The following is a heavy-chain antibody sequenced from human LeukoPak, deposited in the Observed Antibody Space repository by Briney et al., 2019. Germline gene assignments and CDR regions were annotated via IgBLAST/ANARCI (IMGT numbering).Heavy chain of an antibody. CDR1: GGSISSSNW. D-gene: IGHD6-13*01. Sequence: PSETLSLTCAVSGGSISSSNWWSWVRQPPGKGLEWIGEIYHSGSTNYNPSLKSRATISVDKSKNQFSLKLSSVTAADTAVYYCARKSRQQYSSSWTPYNWFDPWGQGTLVTVSS. J-gene: IGHJ5*02. CDR2: IYHSGST. CDR3: ARKSRQQYSSSWTPYNWFDP. V-gene: IGHV4-4*02.